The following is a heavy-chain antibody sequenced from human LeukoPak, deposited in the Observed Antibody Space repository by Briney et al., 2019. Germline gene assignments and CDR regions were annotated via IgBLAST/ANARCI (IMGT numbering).Heavy chain of an antibody. Sequence: GGSLRLSCAASEFTFDNYAMSWVRQAPGKGLEWVSVISGSGYYSYYADSVKGRFTVSRDNSKTTLYLQMNSLRAEDTAVYYCAKGYYDYVWGSPSFDYWGQGTLVTVSS. CDR1: EFTFDNYA. CDR2: ISGSGYYS. D-gene: IGHD3-16*01. V-gene: IGHV3-23*01. CDR3: AKGYYDYVWGSPSFDY. J-gene: IGHJ4*02.